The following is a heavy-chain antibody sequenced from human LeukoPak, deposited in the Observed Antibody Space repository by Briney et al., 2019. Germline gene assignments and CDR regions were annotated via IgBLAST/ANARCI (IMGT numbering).Heavy chain of an antibody. CDR3: AKDEWSIVVVTAFDY. V-gene: IGHV3-23*01. D-gene: IGHD2-21*02. J-gene: IGHJ4*02. CDR2: ISGSGGST. Sequence: AGGSLRLSCAASGFTFSSYAMSWVRQAPGKGLEWVSAISGSGGSTYYADSVKGRFTISRDNSKNTLYLQMNSLRAEDTAVYYCAKDEWSIVVVTAFDYWGQGTLVTVSS. CDR1: GFTFSSYA.